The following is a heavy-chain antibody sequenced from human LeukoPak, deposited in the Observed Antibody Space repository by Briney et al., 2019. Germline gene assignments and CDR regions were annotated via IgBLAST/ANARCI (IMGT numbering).Heavy chain of an antibody. CDR1: GGTFSSYA. D-gene: IGHD6-6*01. Sequence: ASVKVSCKASGGTFSSYAISWVRQAPGQGLEWMGGIIPIFGTANYAQKFQGRVTITTDESTSTAYMELSSLRSEDTAVYYCAWRSSSSEGLDYWGQGTLVTVSS. J-gene: IGHJ4*02. CDR2: IIPIFGTA. V-gene: IGHV1-69*05. CDR3: AWRSSSSEGLDY.